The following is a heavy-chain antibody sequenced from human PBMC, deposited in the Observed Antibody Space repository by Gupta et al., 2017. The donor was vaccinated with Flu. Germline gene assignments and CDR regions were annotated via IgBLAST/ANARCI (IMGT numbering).Heavy chain of an antibody. CDR2: IIPIFGTA. D-gene: IGHD2-21*02. CDR3: ARVLKSGDYPLLRYYYYYGMDV. J-gene: IGHJ6*02. V-gene: IGHV1-69*01. Sequence: WMGGIIPIFGTANYAQKFQGRVTITADESTSTAYMELSSLRSEDTAVYYCARVLKSGDYPLLRYYYYYGMDVWGQGTTVTVSS.